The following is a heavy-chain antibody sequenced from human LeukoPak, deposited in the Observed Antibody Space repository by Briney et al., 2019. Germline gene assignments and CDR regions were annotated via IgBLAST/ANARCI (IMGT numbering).Heavy chain of an antibody. V-gene: IGHV3-21*01. D-gene: IGHD3-3*01. CDR3: ARVSGYYNWFDP. CDR1: GFTFSSYT. CDR2: ITSSSSYI. Sequence: GGSLRLSCAVSGFTFSSYTTNWVRQAPGKGLEWVSSITSSSSYIYYVDSAKGRFTISRDNAKHSLYLQRNSLRAEDTAVYYCARVSGYYNWFDPWGQGTLVTVSS. J-gene: IGHJ5*02.